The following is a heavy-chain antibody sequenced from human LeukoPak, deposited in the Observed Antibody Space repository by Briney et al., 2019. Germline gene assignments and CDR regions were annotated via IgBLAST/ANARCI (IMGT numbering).Heavy chain of an antibody. CDR3: ARGPPLKAFGFDS. Sequence: GASVKASCKASGYTFTGYYMHWVRQAPGQGLEWMGWINPNSGGTNYAQKFQGRVTMTRDTSISTAYMELSRLRSDDTAVYYCARGPPLKAFGFDSWGQGTLVTVSS. CDR1: GYTFTGYY. V-gene: IGHV1-2*02. J-gene: IGHJ5*02. CDR2: INPNSGGT.